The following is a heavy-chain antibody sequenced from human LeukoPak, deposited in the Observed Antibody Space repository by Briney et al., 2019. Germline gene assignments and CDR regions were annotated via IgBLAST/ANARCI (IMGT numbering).Heavy chain of an antibody. D-gene: IGHD1-26*01. V-gene: IGHV4-39*07. Sequence: SETLSLTCTVSGGSISSSSYYWSWIRQPPGKGLEWIGEINHSGSTNYNPSLKSRVTISVDTSKNQFSLKLSSVTAADTAVYYCARAGVGATTLFNYWGQGTLVTVSS. CDR1: GGSISSSSYY. CDR3: ARAGVGATTLFNY. J-gene: IGHJ4*02. CDR2: INHSGST.